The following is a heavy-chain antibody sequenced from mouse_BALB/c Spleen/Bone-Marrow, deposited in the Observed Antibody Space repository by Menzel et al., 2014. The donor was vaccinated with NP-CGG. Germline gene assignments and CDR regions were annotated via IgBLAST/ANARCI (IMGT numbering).Heavy chain of an antibody. J-gene: IGHJ4*01. CDR1: GYTFTDYN. CDR3: AITTLYAMDY. CDR2: IYPYNGGT. D-gene: IGHD2-12*01. V-gene: IGHV1S29*02. Sequence: VHVKQSGPELVKPGASVKISCKASGYTFTDYNMHWVKQSHGKSLEWIGYIYPYNGGTGYNQKFKSKATLTVDNSSSTAHRELRSLTSEDSAVYYCAITTLYAMDYWGQGTSVTVSS.